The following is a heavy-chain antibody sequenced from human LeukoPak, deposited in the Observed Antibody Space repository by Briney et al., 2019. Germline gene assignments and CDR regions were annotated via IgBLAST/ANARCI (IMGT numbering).Heavy chain of an antibody. V-gene: IGHV1-46*01. CDR1: GYTFTSYY. Sequence: ASVKVSCKASGYTFTSYYMHWVRQAPGQGLEWMGIINPSGGSTSYAQKFQGRVTMTRDTSTSTVYMELSSLRSEDTAVYYCASGEPKYYDILTGYYPFDYWGQGTLVIVSS. J-gene: IGHJ4*02. D-gene: IGHD3-9*01. CDR2: INPSGGST. CDR3: ASGEPKYYDILTGYYPFDY.